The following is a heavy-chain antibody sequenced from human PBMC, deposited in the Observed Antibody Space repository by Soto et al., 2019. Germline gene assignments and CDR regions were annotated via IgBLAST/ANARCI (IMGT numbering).Heavy chain of an antibody. J-gene: IGHJ4*02. V-gene: IGHV1-69*02. CDR1: GGTFSSYT. CDR2: IIPILGIA. CDR3: DTCTNGVCYPPENYFDY. Sequence: SVKVSCKASGGTFSSYTISWVRQAPGQGLEWMGRIIPILGIANYAQKFQGRVTITADKSASTAYMELSSLRSEDTAVYYCDTCTNGVCYPPENYFDYWGQGTLVTVSS. D-gene: IGHD2-8*01.